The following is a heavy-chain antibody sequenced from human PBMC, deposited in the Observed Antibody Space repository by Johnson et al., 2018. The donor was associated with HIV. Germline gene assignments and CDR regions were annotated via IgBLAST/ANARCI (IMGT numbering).Heavy chain of an antibody. Sequence: QVQLVESGGGMVQPGGSLRLSCAASAFTFSSYAMHWVRQAPGKGLEWVALISYDGANKYYSGSVRGRFTISRDNSRNTLNLQMDSLREDDTAVYYCAKDLDRELLALWAFHTWGQGTMVTVSS. D-gene: IGHD2-8*02. CDR2: ISYDGANK. CDR1: AFTFSSYA. J-gene: IGHJ3*02. V-gene: IGHV3-30*04. CDR3: AKDLDRELLALWAFHT.